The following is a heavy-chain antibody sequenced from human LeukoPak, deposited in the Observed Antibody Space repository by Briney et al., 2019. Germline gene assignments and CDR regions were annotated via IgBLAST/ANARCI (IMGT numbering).Heavy chain of an antibody. V-gene: IGHV4-59*01. Sequence: GSLRLSCAASGLTFSDEYMSWIRQPPGKGLEWIGYIYYSGSTNYNPSLKSRVTISVDTSKNQFSLKLSSVTAADTAVYYCARGYYYDSSGYFDYWGQGTLVTVSS. CDR1: GLTFSDEY. CDR2: IYYSGST. J-gene: IGHJ4*02. D-gene: IGHD3-22*01. CDR3: ARGYYYDSSGYFDY.